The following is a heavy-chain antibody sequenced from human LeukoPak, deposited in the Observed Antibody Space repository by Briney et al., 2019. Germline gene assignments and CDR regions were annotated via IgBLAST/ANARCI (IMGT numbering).Heavy chain of an antibody. CDR1: GFTFSSYS. D-gene: IGHD6-13*01. V-gene: IGHV3-21*01. CDR2: ISSSSSYI. CDR3: ARHWYSSSWYGGYYYYYGMDV. J-gene: IGHJ6*02. Sequence: KAGGSLRLSCAASGFTFSSYSMNWARQAPGKGLEWVSSISSSSSYIYYADSVKGRFTISRDNAKNSLYLQMNSLRAEDTAVYYCARHWYSSSWYGGYYYYYGMDVWGQGTTVTVSS.